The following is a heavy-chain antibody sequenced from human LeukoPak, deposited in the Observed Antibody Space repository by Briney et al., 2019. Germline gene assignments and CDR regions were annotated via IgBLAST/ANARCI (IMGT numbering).Heavy chain of an antibody. V-gene: IGHV1-69*10. CDR1: GGTFSSYA. Sequence: WASVSVSCKASGGTFSSYAISWVRQAPGQGLEWMGGIIPILGIANYAQKFQGRVTITADKSTSTAYMELSSLRSEDTAVYYCPRDSWMVRGVIIPTWFDPWGQGTLVTVSS. J-gene: IGHJ5*02. D-gene: IGHD3-10*01. CDR3: PRDSWMVRGVIIPTWFDP. CDR2: IIPILGIA.